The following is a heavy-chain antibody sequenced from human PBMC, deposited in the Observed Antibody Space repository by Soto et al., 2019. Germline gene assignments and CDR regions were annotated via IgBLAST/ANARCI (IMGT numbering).Heavy chain of an antibody. J-gene: IGHJ6*02. D-gene: IGHD1-26*01. Sequence: QVQLQESGPGLVKPSGTLSLTCAVSGGSISSSNWWSWVRQPPGKGLEWIGEIYHSGSTNYNPSLNSRVTISVDKSKNQFSLKLSSVTAAATAVYYCARVSGSYYYGMAVWGQGTTVTVSS. V-gene: IGHV4-4*02. CDR2: IYHSGST. CDR1: GGSISSSNW. CDR3: ARVSGSYYYGMAV.